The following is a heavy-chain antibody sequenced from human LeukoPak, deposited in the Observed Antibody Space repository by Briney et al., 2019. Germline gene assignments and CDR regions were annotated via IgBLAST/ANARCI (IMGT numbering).Heavy chain of an antibody. V-gene: IGHV3-30*02. D-gene: IGHD1-26*01. CDR3: AKGRVRAIRDIDY. CDR1: GFTFSSYG. J-gene: IGHJ4*02. Sequence: PGGSLRLSCAASGFTFSSYGMHWVRQAPGKGLEWVAFIRYDGSNKYFADSVQGRFTISRDNSKNTVFLQMNSLRVEDTAVYYCAKGRVRAIRDIDYWGQGTLVTVSS. CDR2: IRYDGSNK.